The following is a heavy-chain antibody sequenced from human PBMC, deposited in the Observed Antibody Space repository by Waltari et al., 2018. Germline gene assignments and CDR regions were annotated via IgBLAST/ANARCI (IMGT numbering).Heavy chain of an antibody. CDR3: AREKKGGYFDY. J-gene: IGHJ4*02. CDR1: GYDITGYY. D-gene: IGHD3-22*01. CDR2: IRPSGDST. Sequence: QVQLVQSGAEVKKPGASMKVSCKASGYDITGYYTHWRRQAPGQGLQWMGLIRPSGDSTNYAQKFRGRVSMTRDTSTNTVYMELGSLTSEDTAVYYCAREKKGGYFDYWGQGTPVTVSS. V-gene: IGHV1-46*01.